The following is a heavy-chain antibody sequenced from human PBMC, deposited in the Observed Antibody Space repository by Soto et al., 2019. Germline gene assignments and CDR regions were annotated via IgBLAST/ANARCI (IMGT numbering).Heavy chain of an antibody. V-gene: IGHV3-23*01. CDR1: GFTFSGYY. Sequence: GGSLRLSCAVSGFTFSGYYMNWVRQAQEQGLDWVSSSSGSGGRTSYAGPAGGRFTVYRDNSKNMLYLQMNSLRAEDTAVYYCAPRGSYALDVWGQGITGTVSS. J-gene: IGHJ6*02. CDR3: APRGSYALDV. CDR2: SSGSGGRT.